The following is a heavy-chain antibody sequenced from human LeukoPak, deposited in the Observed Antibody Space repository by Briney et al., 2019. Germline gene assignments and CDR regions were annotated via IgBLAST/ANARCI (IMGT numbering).Heavy chain of an antibody. CDR2: INPNSGDT. CDR3: ARDENYGIFFNVDY. J-gene: IGHJ4*02. D-gene: IGHD4-17*01. CDR1: GYTFTGYY. V-gene: IGHV1-2*02. Sequence: ASVKVSCKASGYTFTGYYMHWVRQAPGQGLEWMGWINPNSGDTKYAQKFQGRVTMTADTSTSTAYMELRSLRSDDTAVYYCARDENYGIFFNVDYWGQGTLVTVSS.